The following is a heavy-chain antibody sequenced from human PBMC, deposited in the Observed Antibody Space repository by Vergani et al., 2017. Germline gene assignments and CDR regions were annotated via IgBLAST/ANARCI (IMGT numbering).Heavy chain of an antibody. J-gene: IGHJ4*02. CDR2: INPNSGGT. Sequence: QVQLVQSGAEVKKPGASVKVSCKASGYTFTGYYMHWVRQAPGQGIEWMGWINPNSGGTNYAQQFQGRVTMTSETSISTAYLELRRLRSDDTAVYYCARAYEDYVFWSYFDYWGQGTLVTVSS. CDR1: GYTFTGYY. D-gene: IGHD3-3*01. CDR3: ARAYEDYVFWSYFDY. V-gene: IGHV1-2*02.